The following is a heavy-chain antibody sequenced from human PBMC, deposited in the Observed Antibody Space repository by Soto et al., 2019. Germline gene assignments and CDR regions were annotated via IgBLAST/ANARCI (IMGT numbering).Heavy chain of an antibody. J-gene: IGHJ5*02. CDR2: IDSSGEK. CDR3: ARRHLAVAVSPWFDP. V-gene: IGHV2-26*01. CDR1: GLSITDSEMG. Sequence: QVTLKESGPVLVKPTETLTLRCTVSGLSITDSEMGVSWIRQPPRQPLEWLAHIDSSGEKSYRTFLKSRLAISKETSKSQIVLTMTNMDPADTATYYCARRHLAVAVSPWFDPWGQGIPVTVSS. D-gene: IGHD6-19*01.